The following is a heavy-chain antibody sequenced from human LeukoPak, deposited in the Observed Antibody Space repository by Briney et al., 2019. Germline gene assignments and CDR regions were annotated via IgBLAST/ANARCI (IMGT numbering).Heavy chain of an antibody. D-gene: IGHD1-14*01. CDR1: GFTFSDYY. J-gene: IGHJ4*02. Sequence: GGSLRLSYAASGFTFSDYYMSWIRQAPGKGLEWVSYISSSSSYTNYADSVKGRFTISRDNAKNSLYLQMNSLRAEDTAVYYCARPLTGDYVDYWGQGTLVTVSS. CDR3: ARPLTGDYVDY. V-gene: IGHV3-11*06. CDR2: ISSSSSYT.